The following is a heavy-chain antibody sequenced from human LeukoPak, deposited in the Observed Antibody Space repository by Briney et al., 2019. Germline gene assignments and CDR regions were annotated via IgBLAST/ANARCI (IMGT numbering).Heavy chain of an antibody. CDR3: ARGRASDY. CDR1: GFTVSSNY. J-gene: IGHJ4*02. D-gene: IGHD1-26*01. V-gene: IGHV3-66*02. CDR2: IYSGGST. Sequence: PGGSLILSCAASGFTVSSNYMSWVRQAPGKGLEWVSVIYSGGSTYYSDSVKGRFTISRDNAKNRLYLQMNSLRGEDTAVYYCARGRASDYWGQGTLVTVSS.